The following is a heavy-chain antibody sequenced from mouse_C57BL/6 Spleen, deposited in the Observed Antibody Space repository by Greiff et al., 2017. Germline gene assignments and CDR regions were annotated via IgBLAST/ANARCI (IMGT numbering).Heavy chain of an antibody. D-gene: IGHD2-4*01. CDR1: GYTFTEYT. CDR2: FYPGSGSI. CDR3: ARHEEEFYDDDDSAWFAY. J-gene: IGHJ3*01. V-gene: IGHV1-62-2*01. Sequence: QVQLKESGAELVKPGASVKLSCKASGYTFTEYTIHWVKQRSGQGLEWIGWFYPGSGSIKYNEKFKDKATLTADKSSSTVYMELSRLTSEDSAVYFCARHEEEFYDDDDSAWFAYWGQGTLVTVSA.